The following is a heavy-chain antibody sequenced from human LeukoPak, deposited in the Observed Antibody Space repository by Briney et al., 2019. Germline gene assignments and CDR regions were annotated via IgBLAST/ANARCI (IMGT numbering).Heavy chain of an antibody. J-gene: IGHJ4*02. CDR3: ARESSGDYYDSSGYLEN. D-gene: IGHD3-22*01. CDR2: IIPIFGTA. Sequence: ASVKVSCKASGGTFSSYAISWVRQAPGQGLEWMEGIIPIFGTANYAQKLQGRVTMTTDTSTSTAYMELRSLRSDDTAVYYCARESSGDYYDSSGYLENWGQGTLVTVSS. CDR1: GGTFSSYA. V-gene: IGHV1-69*05.